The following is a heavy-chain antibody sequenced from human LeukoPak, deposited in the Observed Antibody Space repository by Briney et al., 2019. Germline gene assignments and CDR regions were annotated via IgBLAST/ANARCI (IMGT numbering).Heavy chain of an antibody. D-gene: IGHD1-7*01. J-gene: IGHJ5*02. CDR1: GGSFSGYY. CDR2: INHSGST. Sequence: SETLSLTCAVYGGSFSGYYWSWIRQPPGKGLEWIGEINHSGSTNYNPSLKSRVTISVDTSKNQFSLKLSSVTAADTAVYYCAFHAWYNWNYGGSWGQGTLVTVSS. CDR3: AFHAWYNWNYGGS. V-gene: IGHV4-34*01.